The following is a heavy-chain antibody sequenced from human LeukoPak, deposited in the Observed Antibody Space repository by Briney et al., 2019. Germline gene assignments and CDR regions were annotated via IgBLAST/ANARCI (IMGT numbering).Heavy chain of an antibody. CDR2: ISSTSTT. Sequence: PGGSLRLSCAVSGFTFGSYTMNWVRQAPGKGLEWVSHISSTSTTYYADSVKGRFTTSRDNSKNTLYLQMTSLRAEDTAVYYCAKMGMGLRKEDFDYWGQGTLVTVSS. D-gene: IGHD4-17*01. CDR1: GFTFGSYT. V-gene: IGHV3-48*01. J-gene: IGHJ4*02. CDR3: AKMGMGLRKEDFDY.